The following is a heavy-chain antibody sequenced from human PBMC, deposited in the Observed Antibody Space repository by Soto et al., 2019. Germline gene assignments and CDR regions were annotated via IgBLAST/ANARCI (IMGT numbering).Heavy chain of an antibody. CDR2: IYWNDDK. CDR3: AHTHTVTTPPTYYFDY. CDR1: GFSLSTSGVG. Sequence: GSGPTLVNPTQTLTLTCTFSGFSLSTSGVGVGWIRQPPGKALEWLALIYWNDDKRYSPSLKSRLTITKDTSKNQVVLTMTNMDPVDTATYYCAHTHTVTTPPTYYFDYWGQGTLVTVSS. V-gene: IGHV2-5*01. D-gene: IGHD4-17*01. J-gene: IGHJ4*02.